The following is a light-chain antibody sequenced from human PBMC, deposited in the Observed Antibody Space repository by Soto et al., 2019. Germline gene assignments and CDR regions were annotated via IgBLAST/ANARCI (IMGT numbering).Light chain of an antibody. J-gene: IGKJ1*01. CDR1: QSVSSN. V-gene: IGKV3-15*01. Sequence: EIVMTQSPATLSVSPGERATLSCRASQSVSSNLAWYQQKPGQAPRLLIYGASTRATRIPARFSGSGSGTVFPLTISSLQSEDCALYFCQQYNNWPATWTFGQGTKVEIK. CDR3: QQYNNWPATWT. CDR2: GAS.